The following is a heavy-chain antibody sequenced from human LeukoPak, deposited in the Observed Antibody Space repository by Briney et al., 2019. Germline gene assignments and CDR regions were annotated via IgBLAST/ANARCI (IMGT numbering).Heavy chain of an antibody. Sequence: GGSLRLSCTVSGFTVTSNYMTWVRQAPGKGLEWVSVTYTDGKTYYADSVKGRFSISRDNSKNTLFLQMKSLRAEDTAVYFCARLDREGYYFPYYFDYWGQGTRVSVSS. CDR2: TYTDGKT. CDR3: ARLDREGYYFPYYFDY. V-gene: IGHV3-66*04. CDR1: GFTVTSNY. D-gene: IGHD5-24*01. J-gene: IGHJ4*02.